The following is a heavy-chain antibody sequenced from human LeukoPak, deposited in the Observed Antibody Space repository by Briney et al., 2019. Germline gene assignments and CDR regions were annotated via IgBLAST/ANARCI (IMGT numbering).Heavy chain of an antibody. V-gene: IGHV2-70*01. J-gene: IGHJ4*02. CDR2: IDWDDDK. CDR1: GFSLTTSGMS. Sequence: SGPALVKPTQTLTLACTFSGFSLTTSGMSVSSILQPPGKPLEWLALIDWDDDKSYSISLKTRLTISKDTSKNQVVLTMTNMDPVDTATYYCARGSSHGFDYWGQGTLVTVSS. CDR3: ARGSSHGFDY.